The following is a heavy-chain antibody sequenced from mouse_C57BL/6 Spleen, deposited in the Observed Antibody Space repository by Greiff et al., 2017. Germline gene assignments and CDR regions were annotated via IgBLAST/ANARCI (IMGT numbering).Heavy chain of an antibody. CDR1: GFTFTDYY. Sequence: EVMLVESGGGLVQPGGSLSLSCAASGFTFTDYYMRWVRQPPGKALEWLGFIRNKANGYTSEYSASVKGRFTISSDNSQSILYLPKNALRAEDSANNYSAKYTRDDYGMDDWGQGTSLTVSS. CDR3: AKYTRDDYGMDD. V-gene: IGHV7-3*01. D-gene: IGHD3-3*01. CDR2: IRNKANGYTS. J-gene: IGHJ4*01.